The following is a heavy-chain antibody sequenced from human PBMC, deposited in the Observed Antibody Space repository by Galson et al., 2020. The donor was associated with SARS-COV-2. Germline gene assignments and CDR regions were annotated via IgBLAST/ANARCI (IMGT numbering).Heavy chain of an antibody. Sequence: SGPTLVKPTQTLTLTCTFSGFSLSTRGMCVSWIRQPTGKALEWLARIDWDGDKHYNTSLKTRFTISKDTSKNQVVLTMTNMDPVDTATYYCARTWIAGTTSRTFDYWGQGTLVTVSS. J-gene: IGHJ4*02. CDR2: IDWDGDK. CDR1: GFSLSTRGMC. D-gene: IGHD1-1*01. V-gene: IGHV2-70*11. CDR3: ARTWIAGTTSRTFDY.